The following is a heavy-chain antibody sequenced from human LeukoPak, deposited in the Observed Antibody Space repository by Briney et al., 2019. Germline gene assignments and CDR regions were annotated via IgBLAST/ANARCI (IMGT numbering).Heavy chain of an antibody. J-gene: IGHJ4*02. V-gene: IGHV3-33*01. D-gene: IGHD6-13*01. CDR2: IWYDGSNK. CDR1: GFTFSSYG. CDR3: ARVLYSSSWTDY. Sequence: GGSLRLSCAASGFTFSSYGMHWVRQAPGKGLEWVAVIWYDGSNKYYADSVKGRFTISRDNSKNTLYLQMNSLRAEHTAVYYCARVLYSSSWTDYWGQGTLVTVSS.